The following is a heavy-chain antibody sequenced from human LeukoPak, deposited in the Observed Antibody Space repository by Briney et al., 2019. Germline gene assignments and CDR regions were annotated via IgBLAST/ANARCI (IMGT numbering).Heavy chain of an antibody. CDR2: VNSDGSDT. CDR1: GFTFSSYW. J-gene: IGHJ5*02. Sequence: GGSLRLSCAASGFTFSSYWMHWVRQAPVKGLVWVSRVNSDGSDTTYADSVEGRFTISRDNAKNTLFLQMDSLRAEDTAVYYCARVRCSGGSCADWFDPWGQGTLVAVSS. D-gene: IGHD2-15*01. CDR3: ARVRCSGGSCADWFDP. V-gene: IGHV3-74*01.